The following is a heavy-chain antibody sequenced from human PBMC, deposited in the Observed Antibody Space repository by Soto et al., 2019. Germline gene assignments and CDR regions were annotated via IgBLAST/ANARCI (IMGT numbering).Heavy chain of an antibody. Sequence: EVQLVESGGGLVKPGGFLRLSCAASGFTVSNAWMSWVRQAPGKGLEWVGRIKSKVEGGTTDYAAPVKGRFTISRDDSRNTLFLQMNSLKTEDTAVYYCTTGVVIPAPGGRDYWGQGTLVTVSS. J-gene: IGHJ4*02. CDR1: GFTVSNAW. V-gene: IGHV3-15*01. CDR2: IKSKVEGGTT. CDR3: TTGVVIPAPGGRDY. D-gene: IGHD3-16*02.